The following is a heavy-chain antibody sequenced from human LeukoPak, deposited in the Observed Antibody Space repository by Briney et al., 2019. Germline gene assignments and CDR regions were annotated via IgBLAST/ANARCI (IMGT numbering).Heavy chain of an antibody. D-gene: IGHD2-2*01. CDR1: GFTFGDYA. CDR2: IRSKAYGGTT. CDR3: TRVEYCRSTSCSGYNWFDP. V-gene: IGHV3-49*03. J-gene: IGHJ5*02. Sequence: GGSLRLSCTASGFTFGDYAMSWFRQAPGKGLEWVGFIRSKAYGGTTEYAASVKGRYTISRDDSKSIAYLQMNSLKTEDTAVYYCTRVEYCRSTSCSGYNWFDPWGQGTLVTVSS.